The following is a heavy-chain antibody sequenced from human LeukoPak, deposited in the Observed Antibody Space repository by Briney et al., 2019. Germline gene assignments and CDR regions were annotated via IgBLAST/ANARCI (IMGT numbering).Heavy chain of an antibody. CDR1: GFTFSSYS. CDR3: ASEQPPHSSGWSRGAFDI. V-gene: IGHV3-21*01. J-gene: IGHJ3*02. Sequence: GGSLRLSCAASGFTFSSYSMNWVRQAPGKGLEWVSSISSSSRHIYYADSVKGRFAISRDNAKNSLYLQMNSLRAEDTAVYYCASEQPPHSSGWSRGAFDIWGQGTMVTVSS. CDR2: ISSSSRHI. D-gene: IGHD6-19*01.